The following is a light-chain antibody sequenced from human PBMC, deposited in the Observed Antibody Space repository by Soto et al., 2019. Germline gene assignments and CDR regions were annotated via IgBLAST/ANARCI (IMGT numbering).Light chain of an antibody. CDR2: DAS. V-gene: IGKV3-11*01. Sequence: EIVLTQSPATLSLSPGERATLSCRASQSVGSFLAWYQQKPGQSPRLLIYDASNRATGIPARFSGSGSVTDFTLTISDVQPEDFALYYCHQRQSWPRTFGQGTKVDI. J-gene: IGKJ1*01. CDR1: QSVGSF. CDR3: HQRQSWPRT.